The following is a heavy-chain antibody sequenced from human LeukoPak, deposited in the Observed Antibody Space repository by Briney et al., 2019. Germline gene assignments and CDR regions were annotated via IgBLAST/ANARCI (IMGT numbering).Heavy chain of an antibody. Sequence: ASVKVSCKASGYTFTSYGISWARQAPGQGLEWMGWISAYNGNTNYAQKLQGRVTMTTDTSTSTAYMELRSLRSDDTAVYYCARDEWTYGDYEGVYYFDYWGQGTLVTVSS. CDR2: ISAYNGNT. J-gene: IGHJ4*02. D-gene: IGHD4-17*01. CDR3: ARDEWTYGDYEGVYYFDY. CDR1: GYTFTSYG. V-gene: IGHV1-18*01.